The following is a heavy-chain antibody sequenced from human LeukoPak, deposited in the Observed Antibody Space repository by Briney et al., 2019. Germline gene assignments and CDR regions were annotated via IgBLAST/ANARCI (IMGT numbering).Heavy chain of an antibody. CDR2: IRWNSGST. CDR3: AKDIMVRGVTWFDP. D-gene: IGHD3-10*01. Sequence: SLRLSCVASGFTFDDYAMHWVRQAPGRGLEWVSGIRWNSGSTGYADSVKDRFTTSRDNAKNSLYLQMNSLRAEDTALYYCAKDIMVRGVTWFDPWGQGTLVTVSS. J-gene: IGHJ5*02. V-gene: IGHV3-9*01. CDR1: GFTFDDYA.